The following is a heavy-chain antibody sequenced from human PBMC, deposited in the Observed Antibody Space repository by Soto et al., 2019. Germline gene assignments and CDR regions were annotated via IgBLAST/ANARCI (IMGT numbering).Heavy chain of an antibody. CDR3: ARVMATAMAYFDY. D-gene: IGHD5-18*01. V-gene: IGHV4-59*01. CDR1: GGSISSYY. Sequence: PSETLSLTCTVSGGSISSYYWSWIRQPPGKGLEWIGYIYYSGSTNYNPSLKSRVTISVDTSKNQFSLKLSSVTAADTAVYYCARVMATAMAYFDYWGQGTLVTVS. J-gene: IGHJ4*02. CDR2: IYYSGST.